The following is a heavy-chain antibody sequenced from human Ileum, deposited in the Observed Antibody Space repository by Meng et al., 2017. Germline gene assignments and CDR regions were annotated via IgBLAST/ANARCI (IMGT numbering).Heavy chain of an antibody. Sequence: QLQLQQWGAGLLNPSETLSPTCAVYGGSFSSYYWSWIRQPPGKVLEWISEINHSGSTNYNPSLNSRVTISVDTTKNQFSLKLSSVTAAATAVYYCTIRSVLYNWFDPWGQGTLVTVSS. CDR2: INHSGST. V-gene: IGHV4-34*01. CDR1: GGSFSSYY. J-gene: IGHJ5*02. D-gene: IGHD3-3*01. CDR3: TIRSVLYNWFDP.